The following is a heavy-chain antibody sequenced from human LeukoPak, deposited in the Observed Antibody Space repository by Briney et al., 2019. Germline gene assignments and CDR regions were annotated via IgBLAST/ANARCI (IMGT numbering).Heavy chain of an antibody. CDR2: IKPDGSQK. V-gene: IGHV3-7*03. CDR3: ATPLTGLHY. CDR1: GFSFSSYW. D-gene: IGHD1-14*01. Sequence: GGSLRLSCAASGFSFSSYWMAWVRQAPGKGLEWVTNIKPDGSQKKYADSVKGRFTISRDTSKNTLYLQMNSLRAEDTAVYYCATPLTGLHYWGQGTLVTVSS. J-gene: IGHJ4*02.